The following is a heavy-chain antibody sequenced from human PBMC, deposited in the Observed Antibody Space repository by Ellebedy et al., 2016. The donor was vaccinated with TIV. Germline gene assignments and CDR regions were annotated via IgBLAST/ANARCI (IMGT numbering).Heavy chain of an antibody. J-gene: IGHJ4*02. D-gene: IGHD6-19*01. V-gene: IGHV4-4*07. Sequence: MPSETLSLTCTVSGGSISSYYWNRIRQPAGKGLEWIGRIYTSGSTNYNPSLKSRVTMSVDTSKNQFSLKLSSVTAADTAVYYCAYIAVAGPFDYWGQGTLVTVSS. CDR3: AYIAVAGPFDY. CDR1: GGSISSYY. CDR2: IYTSGST.